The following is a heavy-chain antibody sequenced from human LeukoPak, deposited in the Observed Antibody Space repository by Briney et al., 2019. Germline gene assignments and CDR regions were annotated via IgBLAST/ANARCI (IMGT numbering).Heavy chain of an antibody. V-gene: IGHV1-69*05. J-gene: IGHJ6*03. CDR2: IIPIFGTA. Sequence: SVTVSCKASGGTFSSYAISWVRQAPGQGLEWMGGIIPIFGTANYAQKFQGRVTFTTDESTSTAYMELSSLRSEDTAVYYCARDRGGNIAAAGTLYYYYYMDVWGKGTTVTVSS. CDR1: GGTFSSYA. D-gene: IGHD6-13*01. CDR3: ARDRGGNIAAAGTLYYYYYMDV.